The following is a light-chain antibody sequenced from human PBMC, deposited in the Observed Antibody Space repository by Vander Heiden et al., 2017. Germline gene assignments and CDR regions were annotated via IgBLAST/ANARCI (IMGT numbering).Light chain of an antibody. CDR1: TSNVGARFD. V-gene: IGLV1-40*01. J-gene: IGLJ2*01. CDR2: GNN. CDR3: QSYDDSLSGSL. Sequence: QSVLTPPPSVSGAPGQRVTISCTGSTSNVGARFDVHWYQQLPGTAPKLLIYGNNNRPSGVPDRFSGSKSGTSASLAITGLQAEDEADYYCQSYDDSLSGSLFGRGTKLTVL.